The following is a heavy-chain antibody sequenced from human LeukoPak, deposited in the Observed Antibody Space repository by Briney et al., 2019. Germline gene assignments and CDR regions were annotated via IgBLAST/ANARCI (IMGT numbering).Heavy chain of an antibody. Sequence: GGSLRLSCAASGFTFSSYAMSWVRQAPGKGLEWVSAISGSGSSTYYADSVKGRFTISRDNSKNTLYLQMNSLRAEDTAVYYCAKSGVAAAGTGAFADYWGQGTLVTVSS. J-gene: IGHJ4*02. CDR3: AKSGVAAAGTGAFADY. D-gene: IGHD6-13*01. V-gene: IGHV3-23*01. CDR1: GFTFSSYA. CDR2: ISGSGSST.